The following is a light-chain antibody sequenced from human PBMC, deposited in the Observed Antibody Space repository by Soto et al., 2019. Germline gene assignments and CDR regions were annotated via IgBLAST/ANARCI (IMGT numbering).Light chain of an antibody. CDR2: KIS. CDR1: QSLVHSDGNTY. J-gene: IGKJ2*01. Sequence: DIVMTQTPLSSPVTLGQPASISCRSSQSLVHSDGNTYLSWLQQRPGQPPRRLIYKISNRFSGVRDRFSGRGAGTDFTLKISRVEAEDVGVYYCMQATQFPSFGQGTKLEIK. V-gene: IGKV2-24*01. CDR3: MQATQFPS.